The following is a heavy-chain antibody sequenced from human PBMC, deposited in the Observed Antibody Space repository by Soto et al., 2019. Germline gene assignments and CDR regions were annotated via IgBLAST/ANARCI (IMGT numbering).Heavy chain of an antibody. CDR3: ARDRCSSTCRRGYYFDY. V-gene: IGHV1-3*01. CDR1: GYTFTSYA. CDR2: INAGNGNT. Sequence: ASVKVSCKASGYTFTSYAMHWVRQAPGQRLEWMGWINAGNGNTKYSQKFQGRVTITRDTSANTAYMELSSLRSEDTAGYYCARDRCSSTCRRGYYFDYWGQGTLVTVSS. J-gene: IGHJ4*02. D-gene: IGHD2-2*01.